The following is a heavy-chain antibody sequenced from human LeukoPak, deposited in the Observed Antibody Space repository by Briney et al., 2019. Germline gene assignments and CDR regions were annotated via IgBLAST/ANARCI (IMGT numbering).Heavy chain of an antibody. D-gene: IGHD3-9*01. CDR2: IYYSGST. CDR3: ARLTGYSSESWFDP. V-gene: IGHV4-59*01. CDR1: GGSISSYY. J-gene: IGHJ5*02. Sequence: SETLSLTCTVSGGSISSYYWSWIRQPPGKGLEWIGYIYYSGSTNYKSSLRSRVTISVDTSKNQFSLKLSSVTAADTAVYYCARLTGYSSESWFDPWGQGTLVTVSS.